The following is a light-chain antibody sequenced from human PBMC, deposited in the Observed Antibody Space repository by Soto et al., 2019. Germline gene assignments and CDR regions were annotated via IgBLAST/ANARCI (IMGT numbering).Light chain of an antibody. CDR2: EVS. CDR1: SSDVGGHNY. J-gene: IGLJ1*01. Sequence: QSVLAQPASVSGSPGQSITISCTGTSSDVGGHNYVSWYQQHPGKAPKLMIYEVSNRPSGVSNRFSGSKSGNTASLTISGLQAEDEADYYCSSYRSRSTIYVFGNGTKVTV. V-gene: IGLV2-14*01. CDR3: SSYRSRSTIYV.